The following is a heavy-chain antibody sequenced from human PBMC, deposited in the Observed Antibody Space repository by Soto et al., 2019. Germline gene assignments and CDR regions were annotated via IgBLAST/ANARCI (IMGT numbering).Heavy chain of an antibody. CDR3: ARAPGYCSGGSCWMYWYFDL. CDR2: IYSGGST. J-gene: IGHJ2*01. V-gene: IGHV3-53*01. Sequence: EVQLVESGGGLIQPGGSLRLSCAASGFTVSSNYMSWVRQAPGKGLEWVSVIYSGGSTYYADSVKGRFTISRDNSKNTLYLQMNSLRAEDTAVYYCARAPGYCSGGSCWMYWYFDLWGRGTLVTVSS. D-gene: IGHD2-15*01. CDR1: GFTVSSNY.